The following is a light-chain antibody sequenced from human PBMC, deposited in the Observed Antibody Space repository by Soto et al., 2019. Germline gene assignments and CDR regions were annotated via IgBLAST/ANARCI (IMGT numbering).Light chain of an antibody. CDR3: QHYNSYSEA. CDR1: QTISSW. V-gene: IGKV1-5*03. Sequence: DIQMTQYPSTLSGSVGDRVTITCRASQTISSWLAWYQQKPGKATKLLIYKASTLKSGVPSRFTGSGSGTEFTLTISSLQPDDFATYYCQHYNSYSEAFGQGTKVELK. J-gene: IGKJ1*01. CDR2: KAS.